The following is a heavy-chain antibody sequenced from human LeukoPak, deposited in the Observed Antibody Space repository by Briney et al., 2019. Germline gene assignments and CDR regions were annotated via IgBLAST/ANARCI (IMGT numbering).Heavy chain of an antibody. V-gene: IGHV1-2*02. J-gene: IGHJ4*02. CDR1: GYTFTGYY. CDR2: VNPNSGGT. Sequence: EASVKVSCKASGYTFTGYYMHWVRQAPGQGLEWMGWVNPNSGGTNYAQKFQGRVTMTRDTSISTAYMELSRLRSDDTAVYYCARLEPYSSSWDYWGQGTLVTVSS. D-gene: IGHD6-13*01. CDR3: ARLEPYSSSWDY.